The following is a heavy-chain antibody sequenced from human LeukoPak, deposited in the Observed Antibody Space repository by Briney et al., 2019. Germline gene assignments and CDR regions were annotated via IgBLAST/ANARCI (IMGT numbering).Heavy chain of an antibody. D-gene: IGHD2/OR15-2a*01. CDR1: GFSFSSYW. V-gene: IGHV3-74*03. CDR2: ISPDGSSA. Sequence: GGSLRLSCAASGFSFSSYWMHWVRQAPGKGLVCVARISPDGSSALSADSVRGRFTISRDNADNTPYLQLNSLRAEDTAVYYCARVSFCPRCHFDYWGQGTLVTVSS. CDR3: ARVSFCPRCHFDY. J-gene: IGHJ4*02.